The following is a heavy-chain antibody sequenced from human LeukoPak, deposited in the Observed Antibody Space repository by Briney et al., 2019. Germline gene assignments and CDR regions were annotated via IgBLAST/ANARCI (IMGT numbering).Heavy chain of an antibody. J-gene: IGHJ4*02. Sequence: PGGSLRLSCEASGFTFRSYWMNWARQAPGKALEWAANIKQDGRERYYVDSVKGRFTISRDNAKNSLYLQMSSLRAEDTAVYYCAKDSSSGYWTAFDYWGQGTLVTVSS. CDR2: IKQDGRER. D-gene: IGHD3-22*01. V-gene: IGHV3-7*01. CDR3: AKDSSSGYWTAFDY. CDR1: GFTFRSYW.